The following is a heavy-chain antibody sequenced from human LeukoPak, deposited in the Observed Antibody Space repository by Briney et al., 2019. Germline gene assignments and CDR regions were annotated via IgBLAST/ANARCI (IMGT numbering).Heavy chain of an antibody. CDR3: AKAGSIRFDY. CDR2: ISSSGSTI. CDR1: GFTFSSYE. D-gene: IGHD1-26*01. Sequence: GGSLRLSCAASGFTFSSYEMNWVRQAPGKGLEWVSYISSSGSTIYYADSVKGRFTISRDNSKNTLYLQMNSLRAEDTAVYYCAKAGSIRFDYWGQGTLVTVSS. V-gene: IGHV3-48*03. J-gene: IGHJ4*02.